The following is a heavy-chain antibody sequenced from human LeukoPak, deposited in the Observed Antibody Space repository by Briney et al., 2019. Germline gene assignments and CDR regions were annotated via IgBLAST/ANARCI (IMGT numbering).Heavy chain of an antibody. J-gene: IGHJ5*02. Sequence: PSETLSLTCAVSGDSISSSNWWSWVRQPPGKGLEWIGEICLCGITNYNPSLESRVTISVDKSTSQFSLRLSSVTAADTAVYHCARFGVTSYYSWLDPWGQGTLVTVSS. CDR1: GDSISSSNW. CDR3: ARFGVTSYYSWLDP. V-gene: IGHV4-4*02. D-gene: IGHD3-9*01. CDR2: ICLCGIT.